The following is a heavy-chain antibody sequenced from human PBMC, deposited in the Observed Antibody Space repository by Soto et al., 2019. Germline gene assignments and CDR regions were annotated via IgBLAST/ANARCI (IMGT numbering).Heavy chain of an antibody. CDR3: AAPRPNRYYYYYMDV. J-gene: IGHJ6*03. Sequence: GTSVKLSCEACGGRFRSYTISWVRQAPKQGLEWMGRIIPILGIANYAQKFQGRVTITADKSTSTAYMELSSLRSEDTAVYYCAAPRPNRYYYYYMDVWGKGTTVTVSS. CDR2: IIPILGIA. V-gene: IGHV1-69*02. CDR1: GGRFRSYT.